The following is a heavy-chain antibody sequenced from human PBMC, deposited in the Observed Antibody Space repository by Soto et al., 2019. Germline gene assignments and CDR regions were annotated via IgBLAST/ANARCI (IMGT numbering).Heavy chain of an antibody. V-gene: IGHV3-23*01. CDR3: VKDQERSDFWSGNNYYYYGMDV. D-gene: IGHD3-3*01. CDR1: GFTFSNYA. Sequence: PGGSLRLSCAASGFTFSNYAMSWVRQAPGKGLEWVSAISGSGGWTYYADSVKGRFTIPRDNSKNTLYLQMSSLRAEDTAVYYCVKDQERSDFWSGNNYYYYGMDVWGQGTTVTVSS. CDR2: ISGSGGWT. J-gene: IGHJ6*02.